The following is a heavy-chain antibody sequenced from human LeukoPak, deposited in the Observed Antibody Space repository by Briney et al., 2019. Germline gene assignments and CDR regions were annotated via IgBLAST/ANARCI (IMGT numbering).Heavy chain of an antibody. Sequence: ASVKVSCEASGYTFTGYYMHWVRQAPGQGLEWMGWINPNSGGTNYAQKFQGWVTMTRDTSISTAYMELSRLRSDDTAVYYCARGGMVRGVLGDYWGQGTPVTVSS. J-gene: IGHJ4*02. V-gene: IGHV1-2*04. D-gene: IGHD3-10*01. CDR3: ARGGMVRGVLGDY. CDR2: INPNSGGT. CDR1: GYTFTGYY.